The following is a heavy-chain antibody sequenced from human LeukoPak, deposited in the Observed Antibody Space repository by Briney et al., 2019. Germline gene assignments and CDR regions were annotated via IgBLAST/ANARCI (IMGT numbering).Heavy chain of an antibody. CDR3: AKGAGPPWFDP. J-gene: IGHJ5*02. CDR2: MYYSGST. CDR1: GGSINNYY. D-gene: IGHD6-19*01. V-gene: IGHV4-59*08. Sequence: SETLSLTCTVSGGSINNYYWSWIRQPPGKGLEWIGYMYYSGSTNYSPSLKSRVTISIDTSRNQFSMNLNSVTAADTAVYYCAKGAGPPWFDPWGQGTLVTVSS.